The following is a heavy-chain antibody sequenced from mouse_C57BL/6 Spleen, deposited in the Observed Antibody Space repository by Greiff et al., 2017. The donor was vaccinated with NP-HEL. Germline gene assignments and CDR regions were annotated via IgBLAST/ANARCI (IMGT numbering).Heavy chain of an antibody. V-gene: IGHV1-22*01. CDR1: GYTFTDYN. J-gene: IGHJ3*01. CDR2: INPNNGGT. D-gene: IGHD2-3*01. CDR3: SSDYDGYYSWFAY. Sequence: EVQLQQSGPELVKPGASVKMSCKASGYTFTDYNMHWVKQSHGKSLEWIGYINPNNGGTSYNQKFKGKATLTVNKSSSTAYLELRSRTSEDSAVYYWSSDYDGYYSWFAYWGQGTLVTVSA.